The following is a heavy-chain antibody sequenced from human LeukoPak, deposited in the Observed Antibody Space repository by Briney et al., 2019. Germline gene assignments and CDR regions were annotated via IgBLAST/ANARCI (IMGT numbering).Heavy chain of an antibody. Sequence: GGSLRLSCAASGFTFSNYWIHWVRQAPGKGLVWVSRINTDGSITSYADSVKGRFTISRDNAKSTLYLQMNSLRAEDTAVYYCASDLTGYSDYWGQGTLVTVSS. V-gene: IGHV3-74*01. D-gene: IGHD1-14*01. CDR3: ASDLTGYSDY. J-gene: IGHJ4*02. CDR1: GFTFSNYW. CDR2: INTDGSIT.